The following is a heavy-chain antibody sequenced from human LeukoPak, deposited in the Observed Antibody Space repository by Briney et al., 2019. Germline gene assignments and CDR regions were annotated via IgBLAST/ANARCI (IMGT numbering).Heavy chain of an antibody. CDR3: AKQYYNFWSGWVN. Sequence: GGSLRLSCAASGFTFTNFAMSWVRQTPGKGLEWVSTISSSAENTYYADSVKGRFTVSRDNSRNTLYLQMNSLRVEDTAVYYCAKQYYNFWSGWVNWGQGTLVTVSS. CDR1: GFTFTNFA. J-gene: IGHJ4*02. D-gene: IGHD3-3*01. V-gene: IGHV3-23*01. CDR2: ISSSAENT.